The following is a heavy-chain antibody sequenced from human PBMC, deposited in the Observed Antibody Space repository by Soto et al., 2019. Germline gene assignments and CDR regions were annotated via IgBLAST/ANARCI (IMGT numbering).Heavy chain of an antibody. CDR1: GGTFSSYA. CDR2: IIPIFGTA. Sequence: SVKGSCKASGGTFSSYAISWVRQAPGQGLEWMGGIIPIFGTANYAQKFQGRVTITADESTSTAYMELSSLRSEDTAVYYCARVERLNYYGSGSYFYYYGMDVWGQGTTVTVSS. D-gene: IGHD3-10*01. J-gene: IGHJ6*02. V-gene: IGHV1-69*13. CDR3: ARVERLNYYGSGSYFYYYGMDV.